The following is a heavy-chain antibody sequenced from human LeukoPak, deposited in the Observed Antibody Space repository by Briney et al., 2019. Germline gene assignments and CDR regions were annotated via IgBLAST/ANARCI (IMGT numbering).Heavy chain of an antibody. CDR3: ARGPKVWTAPPYIVGATYFDY. J-gene: IGHJ4*02. D-gene: IGHD1-26*01. CDR2: IYYSGST. CDR1: GGSISSSSYY. V-gene: IGHV4-39*07. Sequence: PSETLSPTCTVSGGSISSSSYYWGWIRQPPGKGLEWIGSIYYSGSTYYNPSLKSRVTISVDTSKNQFSLKLSSVTAADTAVYYCARGPKVWTAPPYIVGATYFDYWGQGTLVTVSS.